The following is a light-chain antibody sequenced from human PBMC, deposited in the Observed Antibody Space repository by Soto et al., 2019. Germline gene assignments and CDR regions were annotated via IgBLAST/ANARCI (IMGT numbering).Light chain of an antibody. CDR3: VQCYSNPWS. Sequence: DIQMTQSPSTLSASVGDRVTITCRASETIDSWMAWHQQRPERAPKLLTSKASSLESGVPSRFSGSGTGTKSTLSLNSLHPEDYATYYSVQCYSNPWSFGEGTKVDIK. V-gene: IGKV1-5*03. CDR1: ETIDSW. J-gene: IGKJ1*01. CDR2: KAS.